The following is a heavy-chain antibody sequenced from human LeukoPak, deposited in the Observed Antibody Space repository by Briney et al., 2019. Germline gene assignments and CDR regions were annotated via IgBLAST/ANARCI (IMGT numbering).Heavy chain of an antibody. CDR3: ARVHYSSGYAMDV. Sequence: PGGSLRLSCEASGLTFRIYEMNWVRQAPGKGLAWVSYISSSGSTMFYADSVKGRFTISRDNAKNSLYLQMNSLRHEDTAVYYCARVHYSSGYAMDVWGQGTTVTVSS. V-gene: IGHV3-48*03. CDR1: GLTFRIYE. D-gene: IGHD2-15*01. J-gene: IGHJ6*02. CDR2: ISSSGSTM.